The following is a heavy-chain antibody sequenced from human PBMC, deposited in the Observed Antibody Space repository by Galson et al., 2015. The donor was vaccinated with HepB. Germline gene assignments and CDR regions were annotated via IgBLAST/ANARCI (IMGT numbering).Heavy chain of an antibody. CDR1: GFTFTSSA. D-gene: IGHD1-26*01. V-gene: IGHV1-58*01. Sequence: SVKVSCKASGFTFTSSAVQWVRQARGQRLEWIGWIVVGSGNTNYAQKFQERVTITRDMSTSTAYMELSSLRSEDTAVYYCAAQGGSGSYYSSDYWGQGTLVTVSS. CDR3: AAQGGSGSYYSSDY. CDR2: IVVGSGNT. J-gene: IGHJ4*02.